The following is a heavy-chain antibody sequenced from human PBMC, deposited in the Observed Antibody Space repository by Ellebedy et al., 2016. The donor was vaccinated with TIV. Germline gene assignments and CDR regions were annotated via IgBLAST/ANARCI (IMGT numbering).Heavy chain of an antibody. Sequence: GESLKISCKGSGSSFSSYWVGWVRQMPGKGLEWMGIIYPDYSDTSYSPSFPGLVTISADKSLTTPPRQWSRLKASDTAMYYCARLGDGSGSQPDFWGQGTLVTVSS. CDR3: ARLGDGSGSQPDF. D-gene: IGHD3-10*01. CDR2: IYPDYSDT. CDR1: GSSFSSYW. V-gene: IGHV5-51*01. J-gene: IGHJ4*02.